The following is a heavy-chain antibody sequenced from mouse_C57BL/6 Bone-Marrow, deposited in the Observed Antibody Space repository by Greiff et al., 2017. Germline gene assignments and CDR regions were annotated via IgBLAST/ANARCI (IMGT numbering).Heavy chain of an antibody. CDR1: GYTFTDYY. J-gene: IGHJ3*01. Sequence: VQLQQSGPVLVKPGASVKMSCKASGYTFTDYYMNWVKQSHGKSLEWIGVINPYNGGTSYNQKFKGKATLTVDKSSSTAYMELNSLTSEDSAVYYCARGGGTAWFAYWGQGTLVTVSA. D-gene: IGHD4-1*01. CDR2: INPYNGGT. CDR3: ARGGGTAWFAY. V-gene: IGHV1-19*01.